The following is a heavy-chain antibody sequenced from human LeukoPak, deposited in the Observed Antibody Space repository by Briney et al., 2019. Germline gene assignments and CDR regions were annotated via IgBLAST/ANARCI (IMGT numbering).Heavy chain of an antibody. CDR3: ANNQGYFDY. J-gene: IGHJ4*02. Sequence: PSETLSLTCTVSGGSISSSSYYWGWIRQPPGKGLEWIGSIYYSGSTYYNPSLKSRVTISVDTSKNQFSLKLTSVTAADTAVYYCANNQGYFDYWGQGTLVTVSS. V-gene: IGHV4-39*01. CDR2: IYYSGST. CDR1: GGSISSSSYY.